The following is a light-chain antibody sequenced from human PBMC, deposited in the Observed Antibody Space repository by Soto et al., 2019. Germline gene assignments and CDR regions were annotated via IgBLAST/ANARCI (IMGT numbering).Light chain of an antibody. CDR2: GAS. Sequence: DIQMTQSPCSLTASVGDRVTITCRASQSISRNLNWYQQKPGTAPKLLMFGASTLQSGVPSRFSGSGSGTDFTLTITSLQPEDFATYYCQQSYNTPRTFGQGTKVDIK. V-gene: IGKV1-39*01. J-gene: IGKJ1*01. CDR1: QSISRN. CDR3: QQSYNTPRT.